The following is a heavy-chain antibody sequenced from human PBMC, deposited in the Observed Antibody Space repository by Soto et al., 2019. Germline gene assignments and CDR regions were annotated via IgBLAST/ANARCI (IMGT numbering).Heavy chain of an antibody. D-gene: IGHD3-10*01. V-gene: IGHV4-34*01. CDR1: GGSFSGYY. J-gene: IGHJ6*02. CDR2: INHSGST. CDR3: ARGRGITMVRGVIPRYGMDV. Sequence: KPSETLSLTCAVYGGSFSGYYWSWIRQPPGKGLEWIGEINHSGSTNYNPSLKSRVTISVDTSKNQFSLKLSSVTAADTAVYYCARGRGITMVRGVIPRYGMDVWGQGTTVTVSS.